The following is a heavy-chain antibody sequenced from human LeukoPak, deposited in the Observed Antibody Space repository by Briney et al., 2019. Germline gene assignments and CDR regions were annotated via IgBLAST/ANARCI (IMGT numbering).Heavy chain of an antibody. D-gene: IGHD3-10*01. Sequence: ASVKVSCKASGYTFTSYDISWVRQAPGQGLEWMGGIIPIFGTANYAQKFQGRVTITADESTSTAYMELSSLRSEDTAVYYCARSSTMVRGVIFYYYYYYMDVWGKGTTVTISS. J-gene: IGHJ6*03. CDR3: ARSSTMVRGVIFYYYYYYMDV. CDR2: IIPIFGTA. CDR1: GYTFTSYD. V-gene: IGHV1-69*13.